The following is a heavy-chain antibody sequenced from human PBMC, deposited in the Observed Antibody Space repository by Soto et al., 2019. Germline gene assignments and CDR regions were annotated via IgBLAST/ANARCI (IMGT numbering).Heavy chain of an antibody. J-gene: IGHJ5*02. V-gene: IGHV3-11*01. Sequence: QVHLVESGGRLVKPGGSLRLSCAVSGFPFSDYYMTWIRQAPGKGLEWISSLRDGPGTITYADSVKGRFTISRDNAKNSLYLQMNSLTAEDTAIYYCARDLHDTSGFYYAYDSWGQGTLVTVSS. CDR1: GFPFSDYY. CDR3: ARDLHDTSGFYYAYDS. CDR2: LRDGPGTI. D-gene: IGHD3-22*01.